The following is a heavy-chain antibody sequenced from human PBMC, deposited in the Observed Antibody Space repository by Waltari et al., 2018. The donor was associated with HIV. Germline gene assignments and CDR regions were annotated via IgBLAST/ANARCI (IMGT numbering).Heavy chain of an antibody. J-gene: IGHJ4*02. V-gene: IGHV2-26*01. CDR3: AQVRGMGIQLWFAQYYFDY. CDR2: IFSNDET. CDR1: TFSLSKDKMG. Sequence: QVTLKESGPVLVRPTETLTLTCTVSTFSLSKDKMGVSWIRQPPGKALEWLAHIFSNDETSYNTSLKSRLTISKDTSKTQVVLSMTNMDPVDTATYYCAQVRGMGIQLWFAQYYFDYWGQGTLVTVSS. D-gene: IGHD5-18*01.